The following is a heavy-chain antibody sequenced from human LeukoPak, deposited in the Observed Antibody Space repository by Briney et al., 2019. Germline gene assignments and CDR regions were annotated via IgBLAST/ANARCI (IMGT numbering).Heavy chain of an antibody. D-gene: IGHD6-13*01. CDR1: GFTFSSYA. J-gene: IGHJ3*02. CDR2: ISYDGSNK. CDR3: ARDESSSWYWGAFDI. V-gene: IGHV3-30-3*01. Sequence: GGSLRLSCAASGFTFSSYAMHWVRQAPGKGLEWVAVISYDGSNKYYADPVKGRFTISRDNSKNTLYLQMNSLRAEDTAVYYCARDESSSWYWGAFDIWGQGTMVTVSS.